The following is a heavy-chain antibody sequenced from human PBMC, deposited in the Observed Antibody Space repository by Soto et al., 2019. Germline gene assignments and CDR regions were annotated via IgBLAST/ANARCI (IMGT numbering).Heavy chain of an antibody. Sequence: QVQLVQSGAEVKKPGSSVNVSCKASGGTFSSYSINWVRQAPGQGLEWMGEIIPIFGTANYAQKFQGRVTITADESTSTAYMELSSLRSEETAVYYCARDGGRHSGGIDYWGQGPLVTVSS. CDR1: GGTFSSYS. V-gene: IGHV1-69*01. CDR2: IIPIFGTA. J-gene: IGHJ4*02. D-gene: IGHD1-26*01. CDR3: ARDGGRHSGGIDY.